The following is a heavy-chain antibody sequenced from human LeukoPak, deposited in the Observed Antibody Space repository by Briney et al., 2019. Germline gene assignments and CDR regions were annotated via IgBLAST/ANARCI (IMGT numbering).Heavy chain of an antibody. CDR3: SRDGGGSNWYF. CDR1: GYTFTSYP. J-gene: IGHJ4*02. Sequence: GASVKVSCKATGYTFTSYPVHWVRQAPGQRLEWVGWVNTGNGVTVYSQKFQGRVTITRDTSARTAYMELSSLTSGDTAVYYCSRDGGGSNWYFWGQGTLVTVSS. V-gene: IGHV1-3*04. CDR2: VNTGNGVT. D-gene: IGHD6-13*01.